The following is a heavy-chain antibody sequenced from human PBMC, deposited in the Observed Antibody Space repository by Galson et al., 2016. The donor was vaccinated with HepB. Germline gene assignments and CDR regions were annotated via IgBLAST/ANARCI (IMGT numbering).Heavy chain of an antibody. CDR2: IRSIGGGSTT. CDR1: GFAFGSYD. J-gene: IGHJ5*02. V-gene: IGHV3-64*01. CDR3: ARVRGASLQFAWFDP. D-gene: IGHD3-10*01. Sequence: SLRLSCAASGFAFGSYDMHWVRQAPGKGLEYVSTIRSIGGGSTTYYANSVKGRFTISRDNAKNSLFLEMNSLRAEDTAVYYCARVRGASLQFAWFDPWGPGTLVTVSS.